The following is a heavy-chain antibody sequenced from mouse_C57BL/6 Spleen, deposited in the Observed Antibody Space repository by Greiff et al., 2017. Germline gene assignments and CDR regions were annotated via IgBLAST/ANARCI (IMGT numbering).Heavy chain of an antibody. CDR2: IYPGSGST. V-gene: IGHV1-55*01. D-gene: IGHD1-1*01. CDR3: AREPDYYGSLDY. J-gene: IGHJ4*01. CDR1: GYTFTSYW. Sequence: QFQLQQPGAELVKPGASVKMSCKASGYTFTSYWITWVKQRPGQGLEWIGDIYPGSGSTNYNEKFKSKATLTVDTSSSTAYMQLSSLTSEDSAVYYCAREPDYYGSLDYWGQGTSVTVSS.